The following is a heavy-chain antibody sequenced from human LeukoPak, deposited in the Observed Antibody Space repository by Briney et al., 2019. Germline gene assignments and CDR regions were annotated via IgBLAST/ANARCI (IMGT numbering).Heavy chain of an antibody. CDR3: ARDYYGSGSYLYSWFDP. J-gene: IGHJ5*02. Sequence: ASVRVSCKASGYTFTGYYMHWVRQPPGQGLEWMGWINPNSGGTNYAQKFQGRVTMTRETSLSTAYMELSRLRSDDTAVYYCARDYYGSGSYLYSWFDPWGQGTLVTVSS. D-gene: IGHD3-10*01. CDR1: GYTFTGYY. V-gene: IGHV1-2*02. CDR2: INPNSGGT.